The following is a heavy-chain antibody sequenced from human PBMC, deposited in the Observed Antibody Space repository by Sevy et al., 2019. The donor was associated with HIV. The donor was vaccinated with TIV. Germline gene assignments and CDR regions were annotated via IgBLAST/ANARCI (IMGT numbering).Heavy chain of an antibody. D-gene: IGHD3-22*01. J-gene: IGHJ4*02. Sequence: SVKVSCSTSGYTFSVHYIYWVRQAAGQGLEWMGWINPNTGDTNFSPKFQGRVTMTRDSSINTAYMELSRLTSADTAVYFCARLRYSDPSGQYYGGGADYFDYWGQGTLVTVSS. CDR3: ARLRYSDPSGQYYGGGADYFDY. CDR2: INPNTGDT. CDR1: GYTFSVHY. V-gene: IGHV1-2*02.